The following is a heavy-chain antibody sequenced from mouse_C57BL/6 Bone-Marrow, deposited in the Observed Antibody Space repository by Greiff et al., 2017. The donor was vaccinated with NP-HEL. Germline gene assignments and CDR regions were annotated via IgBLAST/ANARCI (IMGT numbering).Heavy chain of an antibody. J-gene: IGHJ1*03. Sequence: QVQLQQSGAELVRPGTSVKMSCKASGYTFTNYWIGWAKQRPGHGLEWIGDIYPGGGYTNYNEKFKGKATLTADKSSSTAYMQFSSLTSEDSAIYYGARVSYDYDGYWYFDVWGTGTTVTVSS. CDR2: IYPGGGYT. CDR1: GYTFTNYW. V-gene: IGHV1-63*01. D-gene: IGHD2-4*01. CDR3: ARVSYDYDGYWYFDV.